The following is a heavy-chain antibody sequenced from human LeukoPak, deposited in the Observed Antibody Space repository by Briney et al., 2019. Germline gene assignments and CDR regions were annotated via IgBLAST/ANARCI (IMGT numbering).Heavy chain of an antibody. CDR1: GFTFSSYG. D-gene: IGHD3-22*01. J-gene: IGHJ4*02. Sequence: GGPLRLSCAASGFTFSSYGMHWVRQAPGKGLEWVAVIWYDGSNKYYADSVKGRFTISRDNSKNTLYLQMNSLRAEDTAVYYCAGGRDSSGYYYVPDFDYWGQGTLVTVSS. CDR2: IWYDGSNK. V-gene: IGHV3-33*08. CDR3: AGGRDSSGYYYVPDFDY.